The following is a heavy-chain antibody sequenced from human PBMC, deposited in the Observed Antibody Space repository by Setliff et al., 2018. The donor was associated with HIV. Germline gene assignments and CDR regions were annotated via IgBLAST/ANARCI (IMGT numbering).Heavy chain of an antibody. CDR2: VSSTSSYM. Sequence: GGSLRLSCAASRFTLSSYTMNWVRQAPGKGLEWVSSVSSTSSYMYYADSVKGRFTISRDNAKNSLFLQMNSLRVEDTAVYYCHSGYDTEEQSYFDYWGQGTLVTVSS. D-gene: IGHD5-12*01. J-gene: IGHJ4*02. CDR1: RFTLSSYT. CDR3: HSGYDTEEQSYFDY. V-gene: IGHV3-21*01.